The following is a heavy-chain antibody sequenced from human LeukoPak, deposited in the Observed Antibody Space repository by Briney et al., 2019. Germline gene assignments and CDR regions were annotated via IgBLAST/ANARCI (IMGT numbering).Heavy chain of an antibody. D-gene: IGHD2-21*02. J-gene: IGHJ4*02. Sequence: ASVKVSCRASGYTFTGYNMHWVRLAPGQVLEWMGWVRPHSGDTNYAQRFQGRVTMSRDTSISTVYMELSRLTSDDTALYYCARVNLEVTSNLDSWGQGTLVTVSS. V-gene: IGHV1-2*02. CDR2: VRPHSGDT. CDR3: ARVNLEVTSNLDS. CDR1: GYTFTGYN.